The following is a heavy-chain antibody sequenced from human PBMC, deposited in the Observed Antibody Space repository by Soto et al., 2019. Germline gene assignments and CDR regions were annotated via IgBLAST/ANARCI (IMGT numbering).Heavy chain of an antibody. CDR1: GGSFSDYY. D-gene: IGHD2-15*01. V-gene: IGHV4-34*01. CDR2: IDHSGST. Sequence: QVQLQQWGAGLLKPSETLSLTCAVNGGSFSDYYWTWIRQPPGRGLEWIGEIDHSGSTNYNPSLESRVTISIDTAKNRFSLNVTSVTAADTAVYYCVRGLRYSGMDVWGQGTTVTVS. CDR3: VRGLRYSGMDV. J-gene: IGHJ6*02.